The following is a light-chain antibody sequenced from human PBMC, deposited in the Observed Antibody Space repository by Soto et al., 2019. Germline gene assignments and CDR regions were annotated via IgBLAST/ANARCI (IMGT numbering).Light chain of an antibody. CDR1: SSNIGAGHD. CDR2: GNG. V-gene: IGLV1-40*01. J-gene: IGLJ1*01. CDR3: QSYDSGLSGSEV. Sequence: QSVLTQPPSVSGAPGQRVTISCTGSSSNIGAGHDVHWYQQLPGTAPKLLIYGNGNRPSGVPDRFSGSKFGTSASLAITGLQAEDEADYYCQSYDSGLSGSEVFGTGTKLTVL.